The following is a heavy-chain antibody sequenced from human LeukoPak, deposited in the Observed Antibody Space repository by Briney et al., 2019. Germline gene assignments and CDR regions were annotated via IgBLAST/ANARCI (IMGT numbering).Heavy chain of an antibody. CDR1: GGTFSSYA. CDR2: IIPIFGTE. CDR3: ARVKKYYDFWSGYYTGYYYYYMDV. Sequence: GASVKVSCKASGGTFSSYAISWVRQAPGQGLEWMGGIIPIFGTENYAQKFQGRVTITADESTSTAYMELSSLRSEDTAVYYCARVKKYYDFWSGYYTGYYYYYMDVWGKGTTVTVSS. D-gene: IGHD3-3*01. J-gene: IGHJ6*03. V-gene: IGHV1-69*13.